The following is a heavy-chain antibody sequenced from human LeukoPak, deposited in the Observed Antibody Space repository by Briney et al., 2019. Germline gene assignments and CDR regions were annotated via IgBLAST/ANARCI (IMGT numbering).Heavy chain of an antibody. CDR3: ARGPVATSLYGDYVDFDY. CDR2: ISGSGGST. D-gene: IGHD4-17*01. V-gene: IGHV3-23*01. Sequence: GGSLRLSCAASGFTFSSYAMSWVRQAPGKGLEWVSAISGSGGSTYYADSVKGRFTISRDNSKNTLYLQMNSLRAEDTAVYYCARGPVATSLYGDYVDFDYWGQGTLVTVSS. CDR1: GFTFSSYA. J-gene: IGHJ4*02.